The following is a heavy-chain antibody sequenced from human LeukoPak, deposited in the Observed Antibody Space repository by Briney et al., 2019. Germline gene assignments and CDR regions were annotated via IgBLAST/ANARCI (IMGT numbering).Heavy chain of an antibody. CDR2: IYTTGST. Sequence: KSSDTLSLTCTLCGGSISSYYWIGIRQPAGKGLEGIGRIYTTGSTNYNPSLKSRVTISVDTSKNQFSLKLSSVTAADTAVYYCARDRGDYGGPDYWGRGTLVTVSS. CDR1: GGSISSYY. D-gene: IGHD4-23*01. CDR3: ARDRGDYGGPDY. V-gene: IGHV4-4*07. J-gene: IGHJ4*02.